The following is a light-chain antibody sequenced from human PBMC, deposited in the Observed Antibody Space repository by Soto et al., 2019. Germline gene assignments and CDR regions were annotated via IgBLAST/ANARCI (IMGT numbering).Light chain of an antibody. V-gene: IGLV2-23*01. CDR2: EGS. CDR3: CSYAGSSTYV. Sequence: QPVLTQPASVSGSPGQSITISCTGTSSDVGSYNLVSWYQQHLGKAPKLMIYEGSKRPSGVSNRFSGSKSGNTASLTISGLQAEDEADYYCCSYAGSSTYVFGTGTKVTVL. CDR1: SSDVGSYNL. J-gene: IGLJ1*01.